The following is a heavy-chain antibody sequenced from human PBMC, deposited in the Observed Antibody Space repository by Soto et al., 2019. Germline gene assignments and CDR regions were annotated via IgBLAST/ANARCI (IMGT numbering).Heavy chain of an antibody. CDR1: GYTFTSYG. Sequence: XSVKVSCKASGYTFTSYGISWVRQAPGQGLEWMGWISAYNGNTNYAQKFQGRVTITADESTSTAYMELSSLRSEDTAMYYCAKVKYDSSGYYRNFDSWGQGTLVTVSS. V-gene: IGHV1-18*04. J-gene: IGHJ4*02. CDR2: ISAYNGNT. D-gene: IGHD3-22*01. CDR3: AKVKYDSSGYYRNFDS.